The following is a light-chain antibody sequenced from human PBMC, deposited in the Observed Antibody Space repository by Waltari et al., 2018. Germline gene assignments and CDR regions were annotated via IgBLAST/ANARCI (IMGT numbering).Light chain of an antibody. CDR2: DVT. CDR3: SSYTTTRVI. CDR1: GSDVGGYNF. V-gene: IGLV2-14*03. J-gene: IGLJ2*01. Sequence: QSALTQPASVSGSPGQSITISCSGTGSDVGGYNFVSCYQQHPGKATRVLLYDVTTLPSGVSGRFSGSKSGNTASLTISGLQAEDEADYYCSSYTTTRVIFGGGTKVTVL.